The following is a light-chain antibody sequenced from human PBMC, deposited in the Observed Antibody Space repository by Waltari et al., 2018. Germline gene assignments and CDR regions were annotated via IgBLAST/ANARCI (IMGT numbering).Light chain of an antibody. V-gene: IGKV1-5*03. CDR3: QQYNSSPWT. CDR1: LNIGTW. CDR2: RAS. J-gene: IGKJ1*01. Sequence: TCRASLNIGTWLAWYQQIPGKAPKLLIYRASSLESGVPSRFSGGGSGTEFTLTISSLQPDDFAIYYCQQYNSSPWTFGQGTKVEI.